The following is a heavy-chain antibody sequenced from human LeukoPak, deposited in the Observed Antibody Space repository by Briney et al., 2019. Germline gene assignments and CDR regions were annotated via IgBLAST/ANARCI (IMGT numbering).Heavy chain of an antibody. CDR2: IYPGDSDT. D-gene: IGHD2-2*03. CDR3: ARTGPGYCSSTSCYRGDY. Sequence: GESLKISCKGSGYSFTSYWIGWVRQMPGKGLEWMGIIYPGDSDTRYSPSFQGQVTISADKSISTAYLQWSSLKASDTAMYYCARTGPGYCSSTSCYRGDYWGQGTLVTVSS. CDR1: GYSFTSYW. J-gene: IGHJ4*02. V-gene: IGHV5-51*01.